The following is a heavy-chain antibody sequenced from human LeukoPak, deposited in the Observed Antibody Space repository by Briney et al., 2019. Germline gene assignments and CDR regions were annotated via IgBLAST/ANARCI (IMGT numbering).Heavy chain of an antibody. CDR2: INHSGRT. CDR1: GGSFSAYY. D-gene: IGHD4-11*01. J-gene: IGHJ4*02. CDR3: ARLPPQYVFFDF. Sequence: SETLSLTCAVYGGSFSAYYWGWIRQPPGQGLEWIGEINHSGRTNYNPSLKSRVTISVDMFKNQFSLRLSSVTAADTAVYYCARLPPQYVFFDFWGQGTLVTVSS. V-gene: IGHV4-34*01.